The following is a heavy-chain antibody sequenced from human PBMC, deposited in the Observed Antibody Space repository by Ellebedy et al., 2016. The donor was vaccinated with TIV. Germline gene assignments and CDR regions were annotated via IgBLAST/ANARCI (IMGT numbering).Heavy chain of an antibody. CDR1: GFTFSSYS. CDR3: GRELAAAGFFDY. D-gene: IGHD6-13*01. J-gene: IGHJ4*02. V-gene: IGHV3-21*01. Sequence: PGGSLRLSCAASGFTFSSYSMNWVRQAPGKGLEWVSSISSSNHYIYYADSVKGRFTISRDNAKNSLYLQMNSLRAEDTAVFYCGRELAAAGFFDYWGQGTLVTVSS. CDR2: ISSSNHYI.